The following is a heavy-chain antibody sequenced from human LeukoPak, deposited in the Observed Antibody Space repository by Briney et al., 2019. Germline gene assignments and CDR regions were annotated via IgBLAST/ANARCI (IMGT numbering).Heavy chain of an antibody. J-gene: IGHJ4*02. CDR1: GGSISSYY. V-gene: IGHV4-59*08. CDR3: ARRGIAAAGFFDY. Sequence: SETLSLTCTVSGGSISSYYWSWIRQPPGQGLEWIGYICYSGSTNYNPSLKSRVTISVDTSKNQFSLKLSSVPAADTAVYYCARRGIAAAGFFDYWGQGTLVTVSS. D-gene: IGHD6-13*01. CDR2: ICYSGST.